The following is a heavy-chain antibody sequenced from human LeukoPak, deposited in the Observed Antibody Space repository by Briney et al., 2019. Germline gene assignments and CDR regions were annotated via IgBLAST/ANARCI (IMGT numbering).Heavy chain of an antibody. CDR3: AREGGDCSSTSCRNWFDP. J-gene: IGHJ5*02. Sequence: SETLSLTCAVYGGSFSGYYWRWIRQPPGKGLEWIGEINHSGSTNYNPSLKSRVTISVDTSKNQFSLKLSSVTAADTAVYYCAREGGDCSSTSCRNWFDPWGQGTLVTVSS. D-gene: IGHD2-2*01. CDR1: GGSFSGYY. CDR2: INHSGST. V-gene: IGHV4-34*01.